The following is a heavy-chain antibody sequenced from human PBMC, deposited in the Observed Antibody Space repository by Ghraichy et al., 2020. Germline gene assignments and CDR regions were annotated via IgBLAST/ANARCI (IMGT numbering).Heavy chain of an antibody. V-gene: IGHV3-7*03. CDR3: ATDAGAVAGTGRSRYWYFDL. CDR2: IKQDGSEK. J-gene: IGHJ2*01. D-gene: IGHD6-19*01. CDR1: GFTFSSYW. Sequence: GGSLRLSCAASGFTFSSYWMSWVRQAPGKGLEWVANIKQDGSEKYYVDSVKGRFTISRDNAKNSLYLQMNSLRAEDTAVYYCATDAGAVAGTGRSRYWYFDLCGRGTLVTVSS.